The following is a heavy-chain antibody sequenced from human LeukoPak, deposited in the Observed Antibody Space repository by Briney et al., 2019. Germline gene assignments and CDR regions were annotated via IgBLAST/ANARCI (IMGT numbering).Heavy chain of an antibody. D-gene: IGHD2-2*01. Sequence: PGGSLRLSCAASGFTFSSYAMHWVRQAPGKGLEFVSAISSNGGSTFYTNSVKGRFTISRDNSKNTLYLQMGSLGADDTAVYYCARLGYCSRTGCYLDYWGQGTLVTVS. CDR2: ISSNGGST. J-gene: IGHJ4*02. V-gene: IGHV3-64*01. CDR3: ARLGYCSRTGCYLDY. CDR1: GFTFSSYA.